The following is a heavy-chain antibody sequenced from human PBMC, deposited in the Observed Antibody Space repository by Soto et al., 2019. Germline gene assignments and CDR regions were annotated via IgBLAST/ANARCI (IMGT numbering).Heavy chain of an antibody. CDR2: ISYDGSNK. Sequence: GGSLRLSCAASGFTFSSYGMHWVRQAPGKGLEWVAVISYDGSNKYYADSVKGRFTISRDNSKNTLYLQMNSLRAGDTAVYYCAKDPDLGRAAAGTASAFDYWGQGTLVTVSS. D-gene: IGHD6-13*01. CDR1: GFTFSSYG. V-gene: IGHV3-30*18. CDR3: AKDPDLGRAAAGTASAFDY. J-gene: IGHJ4*02.